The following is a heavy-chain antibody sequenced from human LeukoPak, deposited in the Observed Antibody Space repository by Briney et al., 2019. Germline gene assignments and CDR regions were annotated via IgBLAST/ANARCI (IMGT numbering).Heavy chain of an antibody. CDR1: GGSISSYY. D-gene: IGHD6-13*01. CDR2: IYYSGST. J-gene: IGHJ4*02. CDR3: LRDQGGQQLDY. Sequence: SETLSLTCTVSGGSISSYYWSWLRQPPGKGLEWIGYIYYSGSTNYNPSLTSRGTISVDTSKNKFSLKLSTVTAADPAGYYFLRDQGGQQLDYWGQRTLVTVSS. V-gene: IGHV4-59*01.